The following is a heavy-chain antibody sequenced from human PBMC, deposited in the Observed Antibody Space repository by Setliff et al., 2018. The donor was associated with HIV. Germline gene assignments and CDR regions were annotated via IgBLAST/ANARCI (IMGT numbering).Heavy chain of an antibody. Sequence: AGGSLRLSCAASGFIFSGAAMHWVRQTSGKGLEWVGRIRTNAKGYATEYAASVKGRFIISRDDSKSTAYLQMNSLKTEDTAVYYCTRDGGDYVWGSYRYTGSNAFDIWGQGTKVTVSS. D-gene: IGHD3-16*02. CDR1: GFIFSGAA. CDR3: TRDGGDYVWGSYRYTGSNAFDI. CDR2: IRTNAKGYAT. J-gene: IGHJ3*02. V-gene: IGHV3-73*01.